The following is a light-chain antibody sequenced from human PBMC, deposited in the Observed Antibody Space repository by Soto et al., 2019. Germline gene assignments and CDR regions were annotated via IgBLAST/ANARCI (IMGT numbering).Light chain of an antibody. Sequence: DIQMTQSPSSLSASVGDSVTITCRASQNIKTYLNWYQQKPGKAPNLLIYAASSLHSGVPSRFSDSGSGTDFTLTISSLQPADFATYYCQQSFSSPPWTFGQGTKVEIK. J-gene: IGKJ1*01. CDR1: QNIKTY. CDR2: AAS. V-gene: IGKV1-39*01. CDR3: QQSFSSPPWT.